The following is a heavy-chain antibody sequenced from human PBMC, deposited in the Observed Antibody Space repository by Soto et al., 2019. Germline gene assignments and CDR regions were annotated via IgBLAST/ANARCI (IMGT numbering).Heavy chain of an antibody. Sequence: QVQLQVSGPGLVQPSGTLSLTCAVSGTSNNNNKWWNWVRQPPGKGLEWIGEISHDGTTNYNPSLKSRLTMSIDESKSQFSLNLTSVTAADTALYFCARGPLRGPLDYWGQGKMVSVSS. V-gene: IGHV4-4*02. CDR1: GTSNNNNKW. CDR2: ISHDGTT. CDR3: ARGPLRGPLDY. J-gene: IGHJ4*02. D-gene: IGHD3-16*01.